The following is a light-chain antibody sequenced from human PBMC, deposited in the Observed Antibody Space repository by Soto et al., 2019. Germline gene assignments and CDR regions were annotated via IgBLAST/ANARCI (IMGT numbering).Light chain of an antibody. CDR1: QRVSSSS. CDR3: HQYGSSAAT. Sequence: EVVLTQSPGTLSLSPGERATRSHSASQRVSSSSLAWYQQKPGQAPRLRIYGASSRATGIPDRFSGSGSGTDFTLTISRLEPEEFAVYYCHQYGSSAATFGQGTKVEIK. V-gene: IGKV3-20*01. J-gene: IGKJ1*01. CDR2: GAS.